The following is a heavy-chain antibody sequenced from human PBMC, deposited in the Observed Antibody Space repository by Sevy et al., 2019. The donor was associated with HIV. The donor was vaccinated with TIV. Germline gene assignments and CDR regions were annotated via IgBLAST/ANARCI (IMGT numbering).Heavy chain of an antibody. Sequence: SETLSLTCTVSGGSISGYYRSWIRQPPGKGLEWIGYHYYSGSTNYNPSLKSRVTISVGTSKNQFSLKLISVTAADTAVYYCARGSPDHYFGVDVWGQGTTVTVSS. CDR1: GGSISGYY. CDR2: HYYSGST. CDR3: ARGSPDHYFGVDV. V-gene: IGHV4-59*01. J-gene: IGHJ6*02.